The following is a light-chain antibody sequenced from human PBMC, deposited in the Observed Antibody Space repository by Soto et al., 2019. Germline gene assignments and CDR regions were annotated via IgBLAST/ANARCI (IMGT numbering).Light chain of an antibody. Sequence: QSALTQPPSASGSPGQSVTISCTGSSSDVGAYNYVSWYQHHPGKAPKLMIYDVTERPSGVPDRFSASKSGNTASLTVSGLQPEDEADYYCSSYAGRNNLLFGGGTKVTVL. CDR1: SSDVGAYNY. CDR2: DVT. CDR3: SSYAGRNNLL. J-gene: IGLJ2*01. V-gene: IGLV2-8*01.